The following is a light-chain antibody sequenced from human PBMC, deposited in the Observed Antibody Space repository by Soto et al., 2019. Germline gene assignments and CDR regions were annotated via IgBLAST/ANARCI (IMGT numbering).Light chain of an antibody. J-gene: IGKJ4*01. CDR2: AAS. Sequence: DLQMTQSPSSLSASVGDRVTITCRASQSINKYLNWYQQKAGKAPKLLMFAASNLQSGVPSRFSGSGSGTEFILTIDNLQPEDFATYFCQQTHSTPRLSFGGGTKAEIK. CDR3: QQTHSTPRLS. CDR1: QSINKY. V-gene: IGKV1-39*01.